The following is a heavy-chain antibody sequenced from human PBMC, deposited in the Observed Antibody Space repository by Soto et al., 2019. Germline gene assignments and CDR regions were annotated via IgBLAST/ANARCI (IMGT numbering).Heavy chain of an antibody. V-gene: IGHV3-21*01. CDR1: GFTFSSYI. Sequence: GGSLRLSCAASGFTFSSYIMNWVRQAPGKGLEWVSSISSSSSYIYYADSVKGRFTISRDNAKNSLYLQMNSLRAEDTAVYYCARKEGIAARPDSWYFDLWGRGTLVTVSS. D-gene: IGHD6-6*01. CDR2: ISSSSSYI. CDR3: ARKEGIAARPDSWYFDL. J-gene: IGHJ2*01.